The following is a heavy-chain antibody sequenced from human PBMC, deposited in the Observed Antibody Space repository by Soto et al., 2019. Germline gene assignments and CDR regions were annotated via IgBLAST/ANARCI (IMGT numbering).Heavy chain of an antibody. CDR3: ARVRTESYYGLDV. CDR2: IKQDETEK. Sequence: PGGSLRLSCVDSGFTFSSYWMSWVRQAPGKGLEWVANIKQDETEKYYVDSVKGRFAISRDNGKNTLYLQMNSLRAEDTAVYYCARVRTESYYGLDVWGQGTTVTVSS. V-gene: IGHV3-7*05. J-gene: IGHJ6*02. CDR1: GFTFSSYW.